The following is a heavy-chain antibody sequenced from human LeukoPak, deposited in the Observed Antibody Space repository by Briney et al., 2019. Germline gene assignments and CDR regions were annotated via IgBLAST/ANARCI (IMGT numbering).Heavy chain of an antibody. CDR2: ISSSSSYI. V-gene: IGHV3-21*01. J-gene: IGHJ3*02. Sequence: SGGSLRLSCAASGFTFSSYSMNWVRQAPGKGLEWFSSISSSSSYIYYADSVKGRFTISRDNAKNSLYLQMNSLRAEDTAVYYCARKEGGTGAFDIWGQGTMVTVSS. CDR3: ARKEGGTGAFDI. D-gene: IGHD1-7*01. CDR1: GFTFSSYS.